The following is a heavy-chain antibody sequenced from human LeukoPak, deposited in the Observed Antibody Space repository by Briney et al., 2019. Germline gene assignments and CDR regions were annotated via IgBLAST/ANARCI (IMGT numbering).Heavy chain of an antibody. J-gene: IGHJ6*02. V-gene: IGHV3-23*01. CDR1: GFTFSTFA. Sequence: GGSLRLSCAASGFTFSTFALNWVRQAPGEGLEWVSSISNGGGSTYYADSVKGRFTISRDNSKNTLYLQMNSLRAEDTAVYYCARGHYVVDVWGQGTTVTVSS. CDR2: ISNGGGST. CDR3: ARGHYVVDV.